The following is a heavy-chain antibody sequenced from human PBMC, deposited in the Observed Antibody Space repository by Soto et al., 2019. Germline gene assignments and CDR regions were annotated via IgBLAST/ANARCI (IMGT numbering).Heavy chain of an antibody. CDR1: GYTFTSYY. D-gene: IGHD6-6*01. V-gene: IGHV1-46*03. Sequence: GASVKVSCKASGYTFTSYYMHWVRQAPGQGLEWMGIINPSGDSTSYAQKFQGRVTMTRDTSTSTVYMELSSLRSEDTAVYYCARVREYSSSSGPNWFDPWGQGTLVTVSS. J-gene: IGHJ5*02. CDR3: ARVREYSSSSGPNWFDP. CDR2: INPSGDST.